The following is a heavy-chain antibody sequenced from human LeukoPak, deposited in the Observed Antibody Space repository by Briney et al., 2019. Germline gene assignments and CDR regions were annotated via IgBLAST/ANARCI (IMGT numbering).Heavy chain of an antibody. Sequence: SETLSLTCTVSGGSISSGDYYWSWIRQPPGKGLEWIGYIYYSGSTYYNPSLKSRVTISVDTSKNQFSLKLSSVTAADTAVYYCARDIVVVPAAIGGGAFDIWGQGTMVTVSS. CDR1: GGSISSGDYY. J-gene: IGHJ3*02. D-gene: IGHD2-2*02. V-gene: IGHV4-30-4*08. CDR3: ARDIVVVPAAIGGGAFDI. CDR2: IYYSGST.